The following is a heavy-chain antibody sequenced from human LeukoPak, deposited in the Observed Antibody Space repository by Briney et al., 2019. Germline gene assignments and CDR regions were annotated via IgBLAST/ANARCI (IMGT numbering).Heavy chain of an antibody. D-gene: IGHD3/OR15-3a*01. Sequence: PSETLSLTCTVSGGSISSSSYYWGWIRQPAGKGLEWIGRIYTSGSTNYNPSLKSRVTISVDTSKNQFSLKLSSVTAADTAVYYCANGWTPDAFDIWGQGTMVTVSS. CDR1: GGSISSSSYY. CDR3: ANGWTPDAFDI. J-gene: IGHJ3*02. V-gene: IGHV4-61*02. CDR2: IYTSGST.